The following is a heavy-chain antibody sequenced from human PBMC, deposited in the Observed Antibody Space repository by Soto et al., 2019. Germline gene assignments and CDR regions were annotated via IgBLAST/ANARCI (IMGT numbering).Heavy chain of an antibody. Sequence: ASVKVSCKAPGYTFTSYYMHWVRQAPGQGLEWMGIINPSGGSTSYAQKFQGRVTMTRDTSASTAYMELSSLRSEDTAVYYCARDGTGYSSSWSKLYYYYYGMDVWGQGTTVPVSS. D-gene: IGHD6-13*01. CDR3: ARDGTGYSSSWSKLYYYYYGMDV. CDR1: GYTFTSYY. V-gene: IGHV1-46*01. CDR2: INPSGGST. J-gene: IGHJ6*02.